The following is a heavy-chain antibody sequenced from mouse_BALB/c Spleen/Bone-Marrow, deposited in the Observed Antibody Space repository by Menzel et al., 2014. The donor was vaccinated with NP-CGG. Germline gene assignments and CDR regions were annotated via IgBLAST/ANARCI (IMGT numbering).Heavy chain of an antibody. CDR2: IDPANGNT. Sequence: EVQLQESGAELVKPGASVKLSCTASGFNFKDTYMHWVKQRPEQGLEWIGRIDPANGNTKYDPKFQGKATITADTSSNTAYLQLSSLTSEDTAVYYCARSRDYGSSYYAMDYWGQGTSVTVSS. V-gene: IGHV14-3*02. D-gene: IGHD1-1*01. J-gene: IGHJ4*01. CDR3: ARSRDYGSSYYAMDY. CDR1: GFNFKDTY.